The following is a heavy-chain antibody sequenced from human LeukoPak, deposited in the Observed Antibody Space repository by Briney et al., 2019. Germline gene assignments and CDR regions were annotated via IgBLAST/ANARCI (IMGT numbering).Heavy chain of an antibody. J-gene: IGHJ4*02. CDR2: TRYDGNTE. D-gene: IGHD6-25*01. CDR1: GLTLRNYG. V-gene: IGHV3-30*02. CDR3: AKGSSGHQYYFDC. Sequence: GGSLRLSCAASGLTLRNYGMHWVRQAPGKGLEWVALTRYDGNTEYYADSVKGRFTISRDTFQNTVSLQMNSLRTEDTAVYYCAKGSSGHQYYFDCWGQGTPVTVSS.